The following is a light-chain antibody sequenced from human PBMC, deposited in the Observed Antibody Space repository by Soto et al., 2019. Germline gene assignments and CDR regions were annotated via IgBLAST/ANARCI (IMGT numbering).Light chain of an antibody. CDR2: GAS. Sequence: VLTQSPGTLSLSPGERATLSCRASQSVSRYLVWYQQKPDQAPRLLIYGASSRASGIPDRFSGSGSGTDFTLTINRLGPEDSAVYYCQQFDTSPYTFGQWTKLEIK. V-gene: IGKV3-20*01. J-gene: IGKJ2*01. CDR3: QQFDTSPYT. CDR1: QSVSRY.